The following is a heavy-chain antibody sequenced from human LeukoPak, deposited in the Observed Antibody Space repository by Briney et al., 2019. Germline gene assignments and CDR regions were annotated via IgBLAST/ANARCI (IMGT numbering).Heavy chain of an antibody. CDR2: ISSNGGST. Sequence: GGSLRLSCSASGFTFSSYAMRWVRQAPGKGLEYVSGISSNGGSTNYEDSVKGRFTISRDNSKNTLHLQMSSLRTEDTAVYYCVRGHSSSSNYFDYWGQGSLVTVSS. V-gene: IGHV3-64D*09. CDR1: GFTFSSYA. D-gene: IGHD6-6*01. J-gene: IGHJ4*02. CDR3: VRGHSSSSNYFDY.